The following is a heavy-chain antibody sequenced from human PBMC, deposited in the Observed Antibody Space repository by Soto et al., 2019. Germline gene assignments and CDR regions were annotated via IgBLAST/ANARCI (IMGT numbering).Heavy chain of an antibody. J-gene: IGHJ4*02. V-gene: IGHV3-15*01. CDR2: IKSRADGGTT. CDR3: TTASQWLPPYS. D-gene: IGHD6-19*01. Sequence: EVQLVESGGGLVKPGGSLRLSCAASGFTFTKAWMTWVRQTPGKGLEWVDRIKSRADGGTTDYAASVKDRFIISRDDSNDTLYLHMNRLKTDDTAVYYCTTASQWLPPYSWGQGALVTVSS. CDR1: GFTFTKAW.